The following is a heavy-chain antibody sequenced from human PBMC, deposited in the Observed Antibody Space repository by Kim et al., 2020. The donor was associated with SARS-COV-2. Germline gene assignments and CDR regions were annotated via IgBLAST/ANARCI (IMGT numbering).Heavy chain of an antibody. CDR1: GFTFSSYA. CDR3: ARASLTSIVGATTSLEY. J-gene: IGHJ4*02. V-gene: IGHV3-30*04. CDR2: ISYDGSNK. D-gene: IGHD1-26*01. Sequence: GGSLRLSCAASGFTFSSYAMHWVRQAPGKGLEWVAVISYDGSNKYYADSVKGRFTISRDNSKNTLYLQMNSLRAEDTAVYYCARASLTSIVGATTSLEYWGQGTLVTVSS.